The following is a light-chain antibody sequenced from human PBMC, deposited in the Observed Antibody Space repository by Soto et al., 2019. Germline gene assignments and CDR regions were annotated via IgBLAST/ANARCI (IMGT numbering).Light chain of an antibody. CDR1: HSITKY. CDR2: KAS. Sequence: IQMTHSASSLSASIGDRVIITCRACHSITKYLNRYQQTPGTAPKLLIYKASPLKRGVPSRFSGSGSGTEFTLTISSLQPDDFATYYCQHYNSYSEAFAQGTKVAIK. V-gene: IGKV1-5*03. J-gene: IGKJ1*01. CDR3: QHYNSYSEA.